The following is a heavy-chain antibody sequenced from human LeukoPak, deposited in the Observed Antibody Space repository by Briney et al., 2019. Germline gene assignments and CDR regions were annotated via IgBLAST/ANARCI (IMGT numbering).Heavy chain of an antibody. V-gene: IGHV4-59*01. CDR2: IYNSGSP. Sequence: SVTLSLTCTVSGGSISNYYWSWIRQPPGKRLEWIGYIYNSGSPNYSPSLKSRVTMSLDTSRNQFSLKLSSVTAADTAVYYCTRTSASTAIDYWGPGTLVTVSS. CDR3: TRTSASTAIDY. D-gene: IGHD4-17*01. J-gene: IGHJ4*02. CDR1: GGSISNYY.